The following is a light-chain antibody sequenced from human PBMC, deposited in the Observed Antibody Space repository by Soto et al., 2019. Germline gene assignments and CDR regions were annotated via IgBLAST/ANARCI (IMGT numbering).Light chain of an antibody. V-gene: IGLV1-47*01. CDR1: SSNIGRNY. Sequence: QSVVSQPPSASGTPGQRVTISCSGSSSNIGRNYVYWYQQFPGTAPKLLPFKNDQRPSGVPDRFSGSKSGTSASLAISGLRSEDEADSYCATWDAGLSGRVFGGGTKLTVL. J-gene: IGLJ3*02. CDR2: KND. CDR3: ATWDAGLSGRV.